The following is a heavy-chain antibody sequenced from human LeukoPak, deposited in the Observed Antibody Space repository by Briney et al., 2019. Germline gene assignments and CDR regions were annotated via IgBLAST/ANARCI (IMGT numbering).Heavy chain of an antibody. Sequence: ASVKVSCKASGGTFSSYAISWVRQAPGQGLEWMGGIIPIFGTANYAQKFQGRVTITADESTSTAYMELSSLRSEDTAVYYCARPRGCSSTSCHQADDAFDIWGQGTMVTVSS. CDR2: IIPIFGTA. J-gene: IGHJ3*02. V-gene: IGHV1-69*01. CDR3: ARPRGCSSTSCHQADDAFDI. CDR1: GGTFSSYA. D-gene: IGHD2-2*01.